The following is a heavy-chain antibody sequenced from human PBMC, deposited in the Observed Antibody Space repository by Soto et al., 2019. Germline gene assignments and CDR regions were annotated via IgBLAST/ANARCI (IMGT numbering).Heavy chain of an antibody. CDR3: ARSMMVRGVLVDL. Sequence: EVQLVESGGGLIQPGGSLRLSCEVSGFSVSGNYMSWVRQAPGKGLDWVSVIYSGGSRYYADSLRGRFTISRDESQNTLYLQMNTLRAEDTAVYYCARSMMVRGVLVDLWCRGSLVSVSS. D-gene: IGHD3-10*01. V-gene: IGHV3-53*01. CDR2: IYSGGSR. CDR1: GFSVSGNY. J-gene: IGHJ5*02.